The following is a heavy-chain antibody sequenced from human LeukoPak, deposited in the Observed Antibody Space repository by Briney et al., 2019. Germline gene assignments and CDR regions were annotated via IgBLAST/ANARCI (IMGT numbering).Heavy chain of an antibody. D-gene: IGHD3-3*01. CDR2: IWYDGSNK. Sequence: GGSLRLSCAASGFTFGSYGMHWVRQAPGKGLEWVAVIWYDGSNKYYADSVKGRFTISRDNSKNTLYLQMNSLRAEDTAVYYCARGRKYYDFWSGLIDYWGQGTLVTVSS. V-gene: IGHV3-33*01. J-gene: IGHJ4*02. CDR3: ARGRKYYDFWSGLIDY. CDR1: GFTFGSYG.